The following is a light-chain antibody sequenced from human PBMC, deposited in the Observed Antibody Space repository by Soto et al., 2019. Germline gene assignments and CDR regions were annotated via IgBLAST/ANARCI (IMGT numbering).Light chain of an antibody. CDR2: GAS. CDR1: LSVGGNY. Sequence: EIVLTQSPGSLSLSPGERATLSCRASLSVGGNYLAWYQQKPGQAPRLLIFGASSRATGIPDRFSGSGSGTDFTLTISRLEPEDIAVYYCQQYDNSRWTFGQGTKVEIK. V-gene: IGKV3-20*01. CDR3: QQYDNSRWT. J-gene: IGKJ1*01.